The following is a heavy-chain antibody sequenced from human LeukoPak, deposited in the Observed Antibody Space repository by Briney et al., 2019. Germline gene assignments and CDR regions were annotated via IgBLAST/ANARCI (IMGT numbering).Heavy chain of an antibody. CDR1: GFTFTSYA. J-gene: IGHJ3*02. V-gene: IGHV3-23*01. D-gene: IGHD2-21*02. CDR3: ASWKYCGGDCYSAGGDAFDI. CDR2: VSGSGGTP. Sequence: GGSLRLSCAASGFTFTSYAMSWVRQAPGKGLEWVSAVSGSGGTPYYADFVKGRFTISRDNSMNTLYLQMNSLRSEDTAVYYCASWKYCGGDCYSAGGDAFDIWGQGTMVTVSS.